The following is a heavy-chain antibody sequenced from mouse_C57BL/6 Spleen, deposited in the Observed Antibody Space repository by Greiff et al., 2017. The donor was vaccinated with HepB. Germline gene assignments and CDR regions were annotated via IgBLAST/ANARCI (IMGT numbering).Heavy chain of an antibody. CDR1: GFTFSSYA. CDR2: ISDGGSYT. CDR3: ARERTADWYFDV. V-gene: IGHV5-4*01. Sequence: EVKLVESGGGLVKPGGSLKLSCAASGFTFSSYAMSWVRQTPEKRLEWVATISDGGSYTYYPDNVKGRFTISRDNAKTNLYLQMSHLKSEDTAMYDCARERTADWYFDVWGTGTTVTGSS. J-gene: IGHJ1*03.